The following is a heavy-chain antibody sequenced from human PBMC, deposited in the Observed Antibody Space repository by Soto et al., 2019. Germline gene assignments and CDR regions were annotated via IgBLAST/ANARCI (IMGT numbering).Heavy chain of an antibody. CDR3: ARVLVRAINWFDP. V-gene: IGHV6-1*01. CDR1: GYSVSSNSAA. D-gene: IGHD3-10*01. J-gene: IGHJ5*02. CDR2: TYYRSKWYN. Sequence: PSQTLSLTCAISGYSVSSNSAAWNWIIQSPSRGLEWLGRTYYRSKWYNDYAVSVKSRITINPDTSKNQFSLQLNSVTPEDTAVYYCARVLVRAINWFDPWGQGTLVTVSS.